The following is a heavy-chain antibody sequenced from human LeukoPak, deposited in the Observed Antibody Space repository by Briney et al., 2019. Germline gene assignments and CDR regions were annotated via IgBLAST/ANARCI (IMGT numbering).Heavy chain of an antibody. D-gene: IGHD2-15*01. CDR3: ASGVVVVAVDY. V-gene: IGHV4-4*02. J-gene: IGHJ4*02. CDR2: IYHSGST. Sequence: SETLSLTCAVSGGSISSSNWWSWVRQPPGKGLEWIGEIYHSGSTNYNPSLKSRVPISVDKSKNQFSLKLSSVTAADTAVYYCASGVVVVAVDYWGQGTLVTVSS. CDR1: GGSISSSNW.